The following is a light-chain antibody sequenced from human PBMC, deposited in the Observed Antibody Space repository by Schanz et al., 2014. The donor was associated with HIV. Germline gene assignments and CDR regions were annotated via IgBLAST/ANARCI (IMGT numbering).Light chain of an antibody. V-gene: IGLV1-40*01. J-gene: IGLJ3*02. Sequence: QSVLTQPPSVSGAPGQTVTISCTGSSSNIGAGFDLHWYQPLPGTAPKLLIYGNSNRPSGVPDRFSGSKSGTSASLAITGLQAEDEADYYCAAWDDSLNGWVFGGGTKLTVL. CDR3: AAWDDSLNGWV. CDR2: GNS. CDR1: SSNIGAGFD.